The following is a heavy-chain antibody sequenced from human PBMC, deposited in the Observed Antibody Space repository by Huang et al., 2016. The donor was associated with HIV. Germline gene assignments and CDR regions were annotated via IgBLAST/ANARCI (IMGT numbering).Heavy chain of an antibody. CDR3: ARGLYSSSWAPFDY. CDR1: GYTFTSYA. J-gene: IGHJ4*02. Sequence: QVQLVHSGSELTKPGASVKVSCKASGYTFTSYAMNWVRQAPGQGLEWMGWSNTNAGNPTYAQGFTGRFVFSLDTSVSTAYLQISSLKAEDTAVYYCARGLYSSSWAPFDYWGQGTLVTVSS. V-gene: IGHV7-4-1*02. CDR2: SNTNAGNP. D-gene: IGHD6-13*01.